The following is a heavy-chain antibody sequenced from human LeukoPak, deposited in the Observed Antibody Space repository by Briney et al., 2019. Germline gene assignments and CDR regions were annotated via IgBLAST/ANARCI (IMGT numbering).Heavy chain of an antibody. CDR2: IIPIPGIA. D-gene: IGHD2-15*01. CDR1: GGTFSSYT. V-gene: IGHV1-69*04. CDR3: ARDAPMYCSGGSCYLC. J-gene: IGHJ4*02. Sequence: SVKVSCKASGGTFSSYTISWVRQAPGQGLEWMGRIIPIPGIANYAQKFQGRVTITADKSTSTAYMELSSLRSEDTAVYYCARDAPMYCSGGSCYLCWGQGILVTVSS.